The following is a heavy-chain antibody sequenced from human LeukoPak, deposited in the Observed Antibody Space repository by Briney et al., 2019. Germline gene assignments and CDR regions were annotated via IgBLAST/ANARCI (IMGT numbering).Heavy chain of an antibody. V-gene: IGHV4-61*02. Sequence: SETLSLTCTVSGGSISSGSYYWSWIRQPAGKGLEWIGRIYTSGSTNYNPSLKSRVTISVDTSKNQFSLKLNSVTAADTAVYYCARGAMGCSGGSCYFRDLDYWGQGTLVTVSS. CDR1: GGSISSGSYY. CDR2: IYTSGST. D-gene: IGHD2-15*01. CDR3: ARGAMGCSGGSCYFRDLDY. J-gene: IGHJ4*02.